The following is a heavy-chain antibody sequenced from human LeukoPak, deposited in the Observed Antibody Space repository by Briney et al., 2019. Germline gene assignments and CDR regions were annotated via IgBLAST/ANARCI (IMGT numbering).Heavy chain of an antibody. CDR3: ARGVRLFYGDYGYYYGMDV. V-gene: IGHV1-8*01. CDR2: MNPNSGNT. J-gene: IGHJ6*02. Sequence: GASVKVSCKASGYTFTSYDINWVRQATGQGLGWMGWMNPNSGNTGYAQKFQGRVTMTRNTSISTAYMELSSLRSEDTAVYYCARGVRLFYGDYGYYYGMDVWGQGTTVTVSS. D-gene: IGHD4-17*01. CDR1: GYTFTSYD.